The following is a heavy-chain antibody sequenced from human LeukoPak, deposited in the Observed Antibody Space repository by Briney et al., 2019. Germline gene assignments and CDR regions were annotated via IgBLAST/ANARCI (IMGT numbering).Heavy chain of an antibody. V-gene: IGHV3-73*01. CDR2: IRSKTNSYAT. CDR1: GFTFSGWA. D-gene: IGHD2-2*01. CDR3: TRHWDHTEYPSLDY. Sequence: GGSLRLSCAASGFTFSGWAMHWVRQAFGHGLEWLGRIRSKTNSYATVYAASVKVRFTISRDDSKNMAYLQMNSLKPEDTAVYYCTRHWDHTEYPSLDYWGQGTLVTVSP. J-gene: IGHJ4*02.